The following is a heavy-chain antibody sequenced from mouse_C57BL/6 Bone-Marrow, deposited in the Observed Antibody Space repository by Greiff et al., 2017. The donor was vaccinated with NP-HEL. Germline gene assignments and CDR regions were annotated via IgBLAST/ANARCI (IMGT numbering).Heavy chain of an antibody. D-gene: IGHD1-1*01. CDR3: ASPCTTGDFDY. V-gene: IGHV14-2*01. J-gene: IGHJ2*01. CDR2: IDPEDGET. Sequence: VPLKQSGAELVKPGASVKLSCTASGFNIKDYYMHWVKQRTEPGLEWIGRIDPEDGETKYAPKFQGKATIPADTSSNTAYLQLSSLTSDDTAVYYCASPCTTGDFDYWGQGTTLTVSS. CDR1: GFNIKDYY.